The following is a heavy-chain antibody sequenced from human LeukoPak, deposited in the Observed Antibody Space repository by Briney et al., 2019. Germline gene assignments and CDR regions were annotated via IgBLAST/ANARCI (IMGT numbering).Heavy chain of an antibody. D-gene: IGHD3-10*01. Sequence: SETLPLICTVSGGSISSSSSYWGWIRQPPGKGLEWIGSVFYSGSTYCNPSLKSRVTISVDTSQNQFSLRLTSVTAADTAAYYCARTFYGSGTYYTAPPFDYWGQGTLVTVSS. CDR3: ARTFYGSGTYYTAPPFDY. CDR2: VFYSGST. V-gene: IGHV4-39*01. J-gene: IGHJ4*02. CDR1: GGSISSSSSY.